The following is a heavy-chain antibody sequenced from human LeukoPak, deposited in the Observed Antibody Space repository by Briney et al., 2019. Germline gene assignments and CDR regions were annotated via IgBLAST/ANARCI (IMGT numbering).Heavy chain of an antibody. CDR3: ASNTGTYSDYFDY. CDR1: GGSISSYY. V-gene: IGHV4-4*07. J-gene: IGHJ4*02. CDR2: IHTSGGT. D-gene: IGHD1-26*01. Sequence: SETLSLTCTVSGGSISSYYWSWIRQPAGKGLEWIGRIHTSGGTNYNPSLRSRVTISVDTSKNQFSLKLNSVTAADTAIYYCASNTGTYSDYFDYWGQETLVTVSS.